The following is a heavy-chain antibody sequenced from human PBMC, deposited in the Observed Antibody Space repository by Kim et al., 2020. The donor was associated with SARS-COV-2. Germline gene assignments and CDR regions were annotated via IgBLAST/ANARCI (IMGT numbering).Heavy chain of an antibody. CDR2: IYSGGST. J-gene: IGHJ6*02. Sequence: GGSLRLSCAASGFTVSSNYMSWVRQAPGKGLEWVSVIYSGGSTYYADSVKGRFTISRDNSKNTLYLQMNSLRAEDTAVYYCARGEGLYYYYGMDVWGQGTTVTVSS. CDR3: ARGEGLYYYYGMDV. CDR1: GFTVSSNY. V-gene: IGHV3-53*01.